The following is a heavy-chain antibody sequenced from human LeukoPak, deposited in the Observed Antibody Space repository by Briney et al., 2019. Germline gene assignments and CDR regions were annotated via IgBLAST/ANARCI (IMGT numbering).Heavy chain of an antibody. Sequence: PSETLSLTCAVYGGSFSGYYWSWIRQPQGKGLGRIGELNHSGSTNYNPSLKSRVTISVDTSKNQFSLKLSSVTAADTAGYYCACGGYSSGRFSTLDIVLWGQGTLVTVSS. CDR1: GGSFSGYY. V-gene: IGHV4-34*01. CDR3: ACGGYSSGRFSTLDIVL. D-gene: IGHD6-19*01. CDR2: LNHSGST. J-gene: IGHJ5*02.